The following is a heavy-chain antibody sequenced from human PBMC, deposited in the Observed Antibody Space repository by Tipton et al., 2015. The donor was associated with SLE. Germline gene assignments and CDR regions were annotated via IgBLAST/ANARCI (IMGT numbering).Heavy chain of an antibody. CDR1: GFTFDDYG. CDR2: ISWNGART. CDR3: ARDPRYCGGDCYSFDY. J-gene: IGHJ4*02. Sequence: GSLRLSCAASGFTFDDYGMSWVRQASGKGLEWVSGISWNGARTDHADSVKGRFTIPRDNAKNSLYLQMNRLRAEDTAFYYCARDPRYCGGDCYSFDYWGQGTLVTVSS. V-gene: IGHV3-20*04. D-gene: IGHD2-21*01.